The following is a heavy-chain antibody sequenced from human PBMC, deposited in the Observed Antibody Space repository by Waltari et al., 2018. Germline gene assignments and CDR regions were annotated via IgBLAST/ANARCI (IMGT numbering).Heavy chain of an antibody. D-gene: IGHD2-15*01. CDR1: GGNFSSYP. J-gene: IGHJ4*02. Sequence: QVQLVQSGAEVKKPGSSVKVSCKASGGNFSSYPISWMRPAPGQGLEWMGGIIPILGIANYAQKFQGRVTITADKSTSTAYMELSSLRSEDTAVYYCAGGRDGLQLYYFDYWGQGTLVTVSS. CDR3: AGGRDGLQLYYFDY. V-gene: IGHV1-69*10. CDR2: IIPILGIA.